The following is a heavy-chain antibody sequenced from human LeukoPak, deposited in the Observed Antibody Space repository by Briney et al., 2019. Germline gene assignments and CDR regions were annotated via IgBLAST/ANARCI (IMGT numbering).Heavy chain of an antibody. D-gene: IGHD3-22*01. J-gene: IGHJ4*02. V-gene: IGHV4-39*07. CDR1: GGSISSSSYY. Sequence: SETLSLTGTVSGGSISSSSYYWGWIRQPPGKGLEWIGSIYYSGRTYNNPSLKSRVTISVDTSKNQFSLKLSSVTAADTAVYYCNANYDSSGYSIFDYWGQGTLVTASS. CDR2: IYYSGRT. CDR3: NANYDSSGYSIFDY.